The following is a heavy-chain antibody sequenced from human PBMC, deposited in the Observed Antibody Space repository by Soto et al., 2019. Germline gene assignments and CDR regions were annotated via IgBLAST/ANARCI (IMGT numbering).Heavy chain of an antibody. D-gene: IGHD2-2*01. J-gene: IGHJ5*02. CDR3: ATRYCSSTSCYDGNWFDP. V-gene: IGHV4-34*01. CDR2: INHSGST. Sequence: QVQLQQWGAGLLKPSETLSLTCAVYGGSFSGYYWSWIRQPPGKGLEWIGEINHSGSTNYNPSLKSRVTISVDTSKYQFSLKLSSVTAADTAVYYCATRYCSSTSCYDGNWFDPWGQGTLVTVSS. CDR1: GGSFSGYY.